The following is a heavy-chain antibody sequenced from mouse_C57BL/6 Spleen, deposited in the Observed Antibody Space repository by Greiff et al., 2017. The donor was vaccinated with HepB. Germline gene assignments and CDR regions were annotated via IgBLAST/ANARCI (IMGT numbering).Heavy chain of an antibody. CDR2: INPNNGGT. CDR3: ARSNYGYDGNAMDY. D-gene: IGHD2-2*01. J-gene: IGHJ4*01. V-gene: IGHV1-26*01. CDR1: GYTFTDYY. Sequence: VQLQQSGPELVKPGASVKISCKASGYTFTDYYMNWVKQSHGKSLEWIGDINPNNGGTSYNQKFKGKATLTVDKSSSTAYMELRSLTSEDSAVYYCARSNYGYDGNAMDYWGQGTSVTVSS.